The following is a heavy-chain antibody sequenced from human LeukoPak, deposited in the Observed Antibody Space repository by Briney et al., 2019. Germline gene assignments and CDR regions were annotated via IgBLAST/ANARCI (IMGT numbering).Heavy chain of an antibody. CDR2: ISGSGGST. Sequence: GGSLRLSCAASGFTFSSYAMSWVRQAPGKGLEWVSTISGSGGSTYYADSVKGRFTISRDNSKNTLSLQMNSLRAEDTAVYYCAKADSGRYYYFDDWGQGTLVTVSS. D-gene: IGHD1-26*01. V-gene: IGHV3-23*01. J-gene: IGHJ4*02. CDR3: AKADSGRYYYFDD. CDR1: GFTFSSYA.